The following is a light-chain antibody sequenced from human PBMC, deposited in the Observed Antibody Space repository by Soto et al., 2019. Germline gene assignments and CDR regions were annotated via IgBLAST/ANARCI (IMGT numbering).Light chain of an antibody. J-gene: IGLJ3*02. CDR2: GDS. CDR1: SSNIGAGYD. V-gene: IGLV1-40*01. Sequence: QSVLTQPPSVSGAPGQRVTISCTGRSSNIGAGYDVHWYQQLPGTAPKLLIYGDSNRPSGVPDRFSGSKSGTSASLAITWLQAEDEADYYCQSYDSSLSGWVFGGGTKLTVL. CDR3: QSYDSSLSGWV.